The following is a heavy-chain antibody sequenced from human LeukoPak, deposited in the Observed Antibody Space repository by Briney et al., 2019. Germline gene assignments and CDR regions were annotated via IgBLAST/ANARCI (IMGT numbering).Heavy chain of an antibody. Sequence: PGGSLRLSCAASGFTFSSYSMNWVRQAPGKGLEWVSSSSSSSSYIYYADSVKGRFTISRDNAKNSLYLQMNSLRAEDTAVYYCARGDDCSTYYYYYGMDVWGKGSTVTVSS. CDR2: SSSSSSYI. J-gene: IGHJ6*04. V-gene: IGHV3-21*01. D-gene: IGHD2-21*02. CDR1: GFTFSSYS. CDR3: ARGDDCSTYYYYYGMDV.